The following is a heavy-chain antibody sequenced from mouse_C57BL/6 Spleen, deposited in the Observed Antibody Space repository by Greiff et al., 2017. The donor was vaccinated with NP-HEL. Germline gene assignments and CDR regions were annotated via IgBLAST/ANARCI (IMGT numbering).Heavy chain of an antibody. V-gene: IGHV1-64*01. J-gene: IGHJ3*01. CDR2: IHPNSGST. Sequence: QVQLQQPGAELVKPGASVKLSCKASGYTFTSYWMHWVKQRPGQGLEWIGMIHPNSGSTNYNEKFKSKATLTVDKSSSTAYMQLSSLTSEDSAVYYCARSDPPIYYGYDGHFAYWGQGTLVTVSA. CDR1: GYTFTSYW. CDR3: ARSDPPIYYGYDGHFAY. D-gene: IGHD2-2*01.